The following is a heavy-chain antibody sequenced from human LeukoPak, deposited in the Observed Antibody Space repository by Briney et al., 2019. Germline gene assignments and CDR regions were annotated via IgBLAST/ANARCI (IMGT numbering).Heavy chain of an antibody. Sequence: SVKVSCKASGGTFSSYAISWVRQAPGQGLEWMGRIIPILGIANYAQKFQGRVTMTRDTSTSTVYMELSSLRSEDTAVYYCARVGDNDHFDYWGQGTLVTVSS. CDR1: GGTFSSYA. CDR3: ARVGDNDHFDY. V-gene: IGHV1-69*04. CDR2: IIPILGIA. D-gene: IGHD3-16*01. J-gene: IGHJ4*02.